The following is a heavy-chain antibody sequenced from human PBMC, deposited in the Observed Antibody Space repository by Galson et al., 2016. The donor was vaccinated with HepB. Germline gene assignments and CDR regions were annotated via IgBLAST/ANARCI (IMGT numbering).Heavy chain of an antibody. V-gene: IGHV1-46*01. J-gene: IGHJ5*02. CDR3: ARDSSTTAGGGYDRFDP. Sequence: SVKVSCKASGYTFTNYYIHWVRQAPGQGLEWMGLINPSGGSTSYAQKFQGRVTMTRETSTSTVYMELSSVRSEDTAFYYCARDSSTTAGGGYDRFDPWGQGTLVTVSS. CDR2: INPSGGST. D-gene: IGHD1-1*01. CDR1: GYTFTNYY.